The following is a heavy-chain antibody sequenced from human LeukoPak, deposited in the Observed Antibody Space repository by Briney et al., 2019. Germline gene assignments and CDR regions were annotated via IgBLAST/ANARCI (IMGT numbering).Heavy chain of an antibody. J-gene: IGHJ4*02. Sequence: GSSVKVSCKASGGTFSSYAISWVRQAPGQGLEWMGGIIPIFGTANYAQKFQGRVTITADKSTSTAYMELSSLRSEDTAVYYCATALYGSGNFDYWGQGTLATVSS. V-gene: IGHV1-69*06. CDR3: ATALYGSGNFDY. CDR2: IIPIFGTA. CDR1: GGTFSSYA. D-gene: IGHD3-10*01.